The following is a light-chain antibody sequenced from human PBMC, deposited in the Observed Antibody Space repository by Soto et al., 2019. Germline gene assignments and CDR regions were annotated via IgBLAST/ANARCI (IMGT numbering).Light chain of an antibody. V-gene: IGKV1-39*01. CDR1: QSISSY. CDR3: QQSYSTPRT. J-gene: IGKJ2*01. Sequence: DIQMTQSPSSLSASVGDRVTITCRASQSISSYLNWYQQKPGKAPKLLIYAASSLQSGVTSRFSGSGSGTDFTLTISSLQPEDFATYYCQQSYSTPRTFGQGNKLELK. CDR2: AAS.